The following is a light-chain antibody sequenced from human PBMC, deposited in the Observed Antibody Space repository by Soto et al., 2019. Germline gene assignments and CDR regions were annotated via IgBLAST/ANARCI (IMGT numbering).Light chain of an antibody. Sequence: QSALTQPASVSGSPGQSITISCTGTSSDVGGYNYVSWYQQHPGKAPKLMIYDVSNRPSGVSIRFSGSKSGNTASLTISGLQAEDEADYYCSSYTSSSTLVVFGGGTKLT. CDR1: SSDVGGYNY. V-gene: IGLV2-14*01. CDR3: SSYTSSSTLVV. CDR2: DVS. J-gene: IGLJ2*01.